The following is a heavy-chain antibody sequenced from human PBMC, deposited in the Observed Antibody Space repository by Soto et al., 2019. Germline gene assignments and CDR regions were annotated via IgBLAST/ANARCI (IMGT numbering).Heavy chain of an antibody. CDR2: ISSSSSYI. CDR3: ARDSLQNYDILTGYEKYYYYYMDV. CDR1: GFTFSSYS. V-gene: IGHV3-21*01. Sequence: GGSLRLSCAASGFTFSSYSMNWVRQAPGKGLEWVSSISSSSSYIYYADSVKGRFTISRDNAKNSLYLQMNSLRAEDTAVYYCARDSLQNYDILTGYEKYYYYYMDVWGKGTTVTVSS. D-gene: IGHD3-9*01. J-gene: IGHJ6*03.